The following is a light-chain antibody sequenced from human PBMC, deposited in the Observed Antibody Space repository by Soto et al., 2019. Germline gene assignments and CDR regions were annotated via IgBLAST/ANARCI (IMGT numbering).Light chain of an antibody. V-gene: IGKV3-15*01. CDR1: QSISSN. CDR2: GAS. Sequence: EIVMTQSPATLSVSPGERSTLSCMAIQSISSNLAWYEQKPGQAPRLLIYGASTRATGVPARFSGSGSDTEFALTISSLQSEDFKVYFCQQYNTRPQTFGQGTKVDIK. CDR3: QQYNTRPQT. J-gene: IGKJ1*01.